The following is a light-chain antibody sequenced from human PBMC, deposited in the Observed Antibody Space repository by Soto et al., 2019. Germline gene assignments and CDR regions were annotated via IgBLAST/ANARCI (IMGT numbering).Light chain of an antibody. J-gene: IGKJ2*01. CDR3: QQRSNWPLYT. Sequence: EIVLTQSPATLSLSPGERATLSCRASQSVSNYLAWYQQKTGQAPRLLIYNASIRAIGIPARFSGSGSGTDFTLTISSLEPEDFEVYYCQQRSNWPLYTFGQGTKLEIK. V-gene: IGKV3-11*01. CDR2: NAS. CDR1: QSVSNY.